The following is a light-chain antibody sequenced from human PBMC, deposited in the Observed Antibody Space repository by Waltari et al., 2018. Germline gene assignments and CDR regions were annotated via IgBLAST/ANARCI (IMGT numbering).Light chain of an antibody. J-gene: IGKJ3*01. CDR3: QQYSNWPPF. CDR2: GAS. V-gene: IGKV3-15*01. CDR1: QSVINN. Sequence: EIVMTQAQATLSLSAVDTATLSCRARQSVINNLARYQQKPGQAPRLLIYGASTRATGIPGRFSGSGSGTEFTLTISSTQSEDLAVYYCQQYSNWPPFFGPGTKVDIK.